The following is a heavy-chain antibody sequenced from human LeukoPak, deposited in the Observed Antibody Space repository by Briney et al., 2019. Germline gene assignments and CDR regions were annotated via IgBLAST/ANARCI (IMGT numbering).Heavy chain of an antibody. J-gene: IGHJ3*02. CDR2: ISHSAYTT. V-gene: IGHV3-23*01. CDR1: GFIFSSYA. D-gene: IGHD2-15*01. Sequence: GGSLRLSCAASGFIFSSYAMSWVRQAPGKGLEWVSAISHSAYTTYYADSAKGRFTISRDNSKNTLYLQMNSLKAEDTAVYYCAKSVAPYCSGGSCFDAFDMWGQGTRVTVSS. CDR3: AKSVAPYCSGGSCFDAFDM.